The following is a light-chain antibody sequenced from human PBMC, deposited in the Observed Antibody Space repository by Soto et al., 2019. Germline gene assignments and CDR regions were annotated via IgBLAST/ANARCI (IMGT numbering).Light chain of an antibody. CDR1: QSVISNY. J-gene: IGKJ1*01. CDR2: GAS. CDR3: QQYGNSPQT. Sequence: EIVLTQSPGTLSLSPGEIATLSCRASQSVISNYLAWYQQKPGQAPRLLIYGASSRATGIPDRFSGSGSGTDFTLTISRLEPEDFAVYYCQQYGNSPQTFGQGTKV. V-gene: IGKV3-20*01.